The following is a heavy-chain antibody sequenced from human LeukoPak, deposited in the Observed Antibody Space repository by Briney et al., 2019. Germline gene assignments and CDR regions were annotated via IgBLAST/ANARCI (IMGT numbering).Heavy chain of an antibody. Sequence: TGGSLRLSCVASEFTFSDSEMHWVRQTSGXGLXXLGRIRSKHNNYATAYATSVTGRITISRDDSKNTAYLQMNSLKTEDTAVYYCTRPIYDAFDLWGQGTTVTVSS. V-gene: IGHV3-73*01. CDR3: TRPIYDAFDL. J-gene: IGHJ3*01. CDR1: EFTFSDSE. CDR2: IRSKHNNYAT.